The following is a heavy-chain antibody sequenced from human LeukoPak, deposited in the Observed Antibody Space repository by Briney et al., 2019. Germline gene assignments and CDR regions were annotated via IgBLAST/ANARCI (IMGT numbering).Heavy chain of an antibody. CDR1: GGSISSYY. J-gene: IGHJ4*02. Sequence: SETLSLTCTVSGGSISSYYWSWIRQPPGQGLEWSGYIYYSGSTNYNPSLKSRVTISVDTSKNQFSLKLSSVTAADTAVYYCAREMATGPGYFDYWGQGTLVTVSS. CDR3: AREMATGPGYFDY. D-gene: IGHD5-12*01. CDR2: IYYSGST. V-gene: IGHV4-59*12.